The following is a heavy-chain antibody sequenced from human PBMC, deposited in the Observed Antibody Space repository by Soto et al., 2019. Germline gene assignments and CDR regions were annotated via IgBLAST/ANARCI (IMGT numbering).Heavy chain of an antibody. CDR2: INPSGGST. Sequence: ASVKVSCKASGYTFTSYYMHWVRQAPGQGLEWMGIINPSGGSTSYAQKFQGRVTMTRDTSTSTVYMELSSLRSEDTAVYYCARLLSGYDSVYYYYGMDVWGQGXTVTVSS. D-gene: IGHD5-12*01. CDR1: GYTFTSYY. CDR3: ARLLSGYDSVYYYYGMDV. J-gene: IGHJ6*02. V-gene: IGHV1-46*01.